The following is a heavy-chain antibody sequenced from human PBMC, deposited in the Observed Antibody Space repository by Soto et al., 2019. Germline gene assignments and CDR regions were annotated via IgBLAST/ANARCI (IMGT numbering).Heavy chain of an antibody. D-gene: IGHD1-26*01. CDR3: AKEGGLSGSYYISSSYYFDY. Sequence: QVQLVESGGGVVQPGRSLRLSCVASGFTFSSYGMHWVRQAPGKGLEWVAIISYDGSNTYYADSVKGRFTISRDNSKKLLYLQMNILRAEDTSVYYCAKEGGLSGSYYISSSYYFDYWGQGTLVTVSS. CDR1: GFTFSSYG. J-gene: IGHJ4*02. CDR2: ISYDGSNT. V-gene: IGHV3-30*18.